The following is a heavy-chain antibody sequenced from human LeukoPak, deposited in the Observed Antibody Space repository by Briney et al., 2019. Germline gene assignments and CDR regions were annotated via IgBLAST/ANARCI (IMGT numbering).Heavy chain of an antibody. CDR2: FDPEDGET. D-gene: IGHD1-26*01. V-gene: IGHV1-24*01. J-gene: IGHJ4*02. Sequence: ASVKVSCKVSGHTLTELSMHWVRQAPGKGLEWMGGFDPEDGETIYAQKFQGRVTMTEDTSTDTAYMELSSLRSEDTAVYYCATPKRRGSYYPEFDYWGQGTLVTVSS. CDR1: GHTLTELS. CDR3: ATPKRRGSYYPEFDY.